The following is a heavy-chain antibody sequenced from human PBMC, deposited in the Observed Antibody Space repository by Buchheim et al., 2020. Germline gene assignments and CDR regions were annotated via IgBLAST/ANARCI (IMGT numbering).Heavy chain of an antibody. V-gene: IGHV3-48*01. CDR2: ISSSSSTI. D-gene: IGHD6-13*01. CDR1: GFTFSSYS. Sequence: EVQLVESGGGLVQPGGSLRLSCAASGFTFSSYSMNWVRQAPGKGLEWVSYISSSSSTIYYADSVKGRFTISRDNAKNSLYLQMNSLRAEDTAVYYCAGGRAIAAAGSFYYYYYMDVWGKGTT. J-gene: IGHJ6*03. CDR3: AGGRAIAAAGSFYYYYYMDV.